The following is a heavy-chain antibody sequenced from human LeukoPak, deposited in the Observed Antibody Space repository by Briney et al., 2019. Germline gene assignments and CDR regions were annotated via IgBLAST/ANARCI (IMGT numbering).Heavy chain of an antibody. CDR2: ISSSSSYI. V-gene: IGHV3-21*01. J-gene: IGHJ5*02. CDR1: GFTFSSYS. Sequence: PGGSLRLSCAASGFTFSSYSMNWVRQAPGKGLEWVSSISSSSSYIYYADSVKGRFTISRDNAKNSLYLQTNSLRAEDTAVYYCARGPGRYCSSTSCYKWFDPWGQGTLVTVSS. CDR3: ARGPGRYCSSTSCYKWFDP. D-gene: IGHD2-2*02.